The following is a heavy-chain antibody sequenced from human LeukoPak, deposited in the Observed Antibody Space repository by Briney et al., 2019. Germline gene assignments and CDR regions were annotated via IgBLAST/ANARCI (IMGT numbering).Heavy chain of an antibody. D-gene: IGHD5-24*01. CDR2: INHSGST. J-gene: IGHJ4*02. CDR1: GGSFSGYY. Sequence: SETLSLTCAVYGGSFSGYYWSWIRQPPGKGLEWIGEINHSGSTNYNPSLKSRVTISVDRSKNQFSLKLSSVTAADTAVYYCARVGMATIFHDYWGQGTLVTVSS. V-gene: IGHV4-34*01. CDR3: ARVGMATIFHDY.